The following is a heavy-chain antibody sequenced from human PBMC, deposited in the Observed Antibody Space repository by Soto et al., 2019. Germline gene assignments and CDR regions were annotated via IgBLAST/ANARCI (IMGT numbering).Heavy chain of an antibody. CDR1: GDSINNKY. CDR3: ARDHSGAAAF. D-gene: IGHD2-15*01. J-gene: IGHJ3*01. Sequence: SETLSLTCTVSGDSINNKYWNWIRQPAGKGLEWCGRISVSGRTRPLSSLKSRISLSIDTSKNPFSLNLKFVTAADTAVYFCARDHSGAAAFGGQGTMVTVSS. CDR2: ISVSGRT. V-gene: IGHV4-4*07.